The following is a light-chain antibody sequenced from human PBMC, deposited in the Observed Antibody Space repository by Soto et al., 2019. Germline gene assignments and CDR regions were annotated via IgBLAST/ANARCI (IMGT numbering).Light chain of an antibody. CDR1: QSVMSNY. Sequence: EVVLTQSPGSLSLSPGERATLSCRASQSVMSNYLSWYQQKPGQPPRLLIYGASSRATGIPARFSGSGSGTEFTLTISSLQSEDFAVYYCQQYNNWPWTFGQGTKVDIK. CDR2: GAS. V-gene: IGKV3D-15*01. CDR3: QQYNNWPWT. J-gene: IGKJ1*01.